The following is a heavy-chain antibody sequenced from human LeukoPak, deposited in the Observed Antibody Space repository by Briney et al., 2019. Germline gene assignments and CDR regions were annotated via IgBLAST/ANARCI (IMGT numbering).Heavy chain of an antibody. J-gene: IGHJ4*02. CDR3: ARGVAADYYDHYGSSGGLDY. CDR1: GDSVSTNIAA. Sequence: SQTLSLTCAISGDSVSTNIAAWNWIRQSPSGGLEWLGRTYYRSKWLNDYAVSVRGRITITPDTSKNQFSLHLNSVTPEDTAVYYRARGVAADYYDHYGSSGGLDYWGQGTLVTVSS. V-gene: IGHV6-1*01. CDR2: TYYRSKWLN. D-gene: IGHD3-22*01.